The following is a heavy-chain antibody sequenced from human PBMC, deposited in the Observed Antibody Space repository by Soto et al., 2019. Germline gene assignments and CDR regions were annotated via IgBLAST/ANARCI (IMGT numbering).Heavy chain of an antibody. D-gene: IGHD3-22*01. J-gene: IGHJ4*02. CDR1: GFTFSSYA. CDR2: ISGSGGST. CDR3: AKAGDNSGYYPSCD. V-gene: IGHV3-23*01. Sequence: GGSLRLSCAASGFTFSSYAMSWVRQAPGKGLEWGSAISGSGGSTYYADSVKGRFTISRDNSKNTLYLQMNSLRAEDPAVSYCAKAGDNSGYYPSCDWGQGPLVTVSS.